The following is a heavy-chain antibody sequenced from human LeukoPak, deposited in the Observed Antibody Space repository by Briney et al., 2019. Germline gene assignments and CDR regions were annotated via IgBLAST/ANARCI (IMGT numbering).Heavy chain of an antibody. CDR2: IYDSGST. CDR3: AREGGGFDY. V-gene: IGHV4-59*01. D-gene: IGHD3-16*01. Sequence: SETLSLTCTVSGGSIRSYYWSWIRQPPGKGLEWVGYIYDSGSTSYNPSLKSRVTISVDTSKNQFSLKVTSVTAADTAVYYCAREGGGFDYWGQGTLVTVSS. CDR1: GGSIRSYY. J-gene: IGHJ4*02.